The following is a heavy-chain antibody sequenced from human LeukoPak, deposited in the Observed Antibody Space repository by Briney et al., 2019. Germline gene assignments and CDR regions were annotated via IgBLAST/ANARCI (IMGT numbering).Heavy chain of an antibody. CDR3: ATAFYDSSGYYTPFDY. J-gene: IGHJ4*02. Sequence: GASVKVSDKASGYTFTSYYMHWVRQAPGQGLEWMGIINPSGGSTSHAQKFQGIVTMTRDTSTSTVYMELSSLRSEDTAVYYCATAFYDSSGYYTPFDYCGQVTLVTVSS. V-gene: IGHV1-46*01. CDR2: INPSGGST. D-gene: IGHD3-22*01. CDR1: GYTFTSYY.